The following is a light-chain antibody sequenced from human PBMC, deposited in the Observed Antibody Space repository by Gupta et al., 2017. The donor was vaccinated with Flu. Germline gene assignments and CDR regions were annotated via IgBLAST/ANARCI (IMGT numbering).Light chain of an antibody. CDR3: QSADITGASRV. CDR2: KDT. J-gene: IGLJ3*02. V-gene: IGLV3-25*02. Sequence: SYELTQPPLLSVSPGQTATIPCSGAALSKQYVYWYRQRPGQAPVLLIYKDTERASGIPDRVSGSSSGTRVTLTIRGVQTEDEADYYCQSADITGASRVFGGGT. CDR1: ALSKQY.